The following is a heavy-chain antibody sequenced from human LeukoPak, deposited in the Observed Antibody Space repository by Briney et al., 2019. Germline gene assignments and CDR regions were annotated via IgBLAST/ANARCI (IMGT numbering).Heavy chain of an antibody. J-gene: IGHJ4*02. V-gene: IGHV3-23*01. D-gene: IGHD2-2*01. CDR1: GFTFDDYA. Sequence: GGSLRLSCAASGFTFDDYAMHWVRQAPGKGLEWVSAISGSGGSTYYADSVKGRFTISRDNSKSTLYLQMNSLRAEDTAVYYCAKAPDIVVVPAAFDYWGQGTLVTVSS. CDR3: AKAPDIVVVPAAFDY. CDR2: ISGSGGST.